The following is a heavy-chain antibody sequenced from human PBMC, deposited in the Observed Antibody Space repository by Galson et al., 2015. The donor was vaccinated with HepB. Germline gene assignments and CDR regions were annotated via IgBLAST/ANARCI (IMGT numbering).Heavy chain of an antibody. Sequence: CAISGDSVSSKGAAWNWISQSPSRGLEWLGRTFYRSKWKNDYAAYVKSRITVNPDTSKNQFSLQLNSVTPEDTAVYYCARADDTGAFDIWGQGTMVTVSS. CDR2: TFYRSKWKN. CDR3: ARADDTGAFDI. V-gene: IGHV6-1*01. J-gene: IGHJ3*02. D-gene: IGHD3-10*01. CDR1: GDSVSSKGAA.